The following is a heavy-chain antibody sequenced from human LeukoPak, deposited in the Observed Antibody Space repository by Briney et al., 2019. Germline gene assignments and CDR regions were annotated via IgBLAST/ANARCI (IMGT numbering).Heavy chain of an antibody. J-gene: IGHJ4*02. D-gene: IGHD5-24*01. V-gene: IGHV3-49*04. Sequence: GGSLRLSCTASGFTYGDYAMSWVRQAPGKGLEWVGFIRSEAYGGTTEYAASVKGRFTISRDDSKRIAYLQMNSLKTEDTAVYYCTTPGDGYNYYYFDYWGQGTLVTVSS. CDR2: IRSEAYGGTT. CDR1: GFTYGDYA. CDR3: TTPGDGYNYYYFDY.